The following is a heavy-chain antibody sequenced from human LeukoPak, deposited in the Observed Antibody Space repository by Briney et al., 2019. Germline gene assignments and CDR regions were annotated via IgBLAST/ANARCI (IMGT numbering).Heavy chain of an antibody. CDR2: INHSGST. CDR1: GGSSSGYY. V-gene: IGHV4-34*01. Sequence: SETLSLTCAVSGGSSSGYYWSWMRQPPGKGLEWIGEINHSGSTNYNTSLKSRVTISVDTSKNQFSLKLSSMTVADPAVYYCAGPPGRVNSSGYYSMDVWGKGTTVTVSS. D-gene: IGHD5-18*01. CDR3: AGPPGRVNSSGYYSMDV. J-gene: IGHJ6*03.